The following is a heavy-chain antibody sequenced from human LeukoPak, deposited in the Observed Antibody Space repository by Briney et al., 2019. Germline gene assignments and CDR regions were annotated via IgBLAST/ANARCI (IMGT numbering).Heavy chain of an antibody. D-gene: IGHD2-15*01. CDR1: GESFSGFF. J-gene: IGHJ6*03. CDR2: INPSGTT. CDR3: ARQWWDPAGGMDV. Sequence: TSETLSLTCAVYGESFSGFFWSWTRQPPGKGLEWIGEINPSGTTTYNPSLKSRVTLSVDTSKNQISLRLTSVTAADTAVYYCARQWWDPAGGMDVWGKGTMVTISS. V-gene: IGHV4-34*01.